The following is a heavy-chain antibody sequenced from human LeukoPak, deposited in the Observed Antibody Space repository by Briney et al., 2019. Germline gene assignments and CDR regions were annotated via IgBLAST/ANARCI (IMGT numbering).Heavy chain of an antibody. D-gene: IGHD2-2*01. CDR3: ARYRYCSSANCYGDY. CDR2: IKPDVSEG. Sequence: GGSLRLSCAASGFTFSTYYISWVRQAPGKGLEWVANIKPDVSEGYYVDSVKGRFTISRDNAKNSLYLQMNSLRAEDTAVYYCARYRYCSSANCYGDYWGQGTLVTVSS. CDR1: GFTFSTYY. J-gene: IGHJ4*02. V-gene: IGHV3-7*03.